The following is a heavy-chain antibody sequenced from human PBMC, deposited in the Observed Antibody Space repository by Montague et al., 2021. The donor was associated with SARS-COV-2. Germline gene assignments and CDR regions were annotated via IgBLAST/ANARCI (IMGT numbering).Heavy chain of an antibody. Sequence: SETLSLTCTVSGGSISSYYWSWIRQPPGKGLEWIGYIYYSGSTNXXPSLKSRVTISVDTSKNQFSLKLSSVTAADTAVYYCARGSGWMGNAFDIWGQGTVVTVSS. D-gene: IGHD6-19*01. J-gene: IGHJ3*02. CDR3: ARGSGWMGNAFDI. CDR2: IYYSGST. CDR1: GGSISSYY. V-gene: IGHV4-59*01.